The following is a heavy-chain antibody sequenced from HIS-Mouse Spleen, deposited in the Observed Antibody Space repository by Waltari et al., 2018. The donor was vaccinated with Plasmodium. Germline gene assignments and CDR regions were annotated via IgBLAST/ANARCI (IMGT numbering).Heavy chain of an antibody. D-gene: IGHD3-9*01. CDR3: AREDILTGYYNDYWYFDL. V-gene: IGHV3-21*01. J-gene: IGHJ2*01. CDR1: GFTFSSYS. CDR2: ISSSSSYI. Sequence: EVQLVESGGGMVKPGGSLRRSCQASGFTFSSYSMNWVRQAPGNGLEWVSSISSSSSYIYYADSVKGRFTISRDNAKNSLYLQMNSLRAEDTAVYYCAREDILTGYYNDYWYFDLWGRGTLVTVSS.